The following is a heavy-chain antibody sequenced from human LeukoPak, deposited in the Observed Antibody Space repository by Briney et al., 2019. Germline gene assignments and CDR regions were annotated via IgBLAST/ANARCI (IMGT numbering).Heavy chain of an antibody. CDR1: GFTYSGRG. D-gene: IGHD3-9*01. CDR3: TRPPAYDILTGYHDY. CDR2: IRSRANSYAT. V-gene: IGHV3-73*01. Sequence: GGSLRLSCAASGFTYSGRGMHWVRQASGKGLEWVGRIRSRANSYATSYAASVQGRFTISRDDSKNTAYLQMNSLKTEDTAIYYCTRPPAYDILTGYHDYWGQGTLVTVSS. J-gene: IGHJ4*02.